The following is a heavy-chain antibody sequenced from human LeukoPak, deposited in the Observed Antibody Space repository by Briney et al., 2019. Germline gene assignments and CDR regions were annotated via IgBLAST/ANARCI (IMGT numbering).Heavy chain of an antibody. CDR2: MNPNSGNT. D-gene: IGHD6-13*01. V-gene: IGHV1-8*03. CDR3: ARGDLPYRSSWWYYFDY. J-gene: IGHJ4*02. CDR1: GYTFTSYD. Sequence: GASVKVSCKASGYTFTSYDINWVRQATGQGLEWMGWMNPNSGNTGYAQKFQGRVTITRNTSLSTAYMELSSLRSEDTAVYYCARGDLPYRSSWWYYFDYWGQGTLVTVSS.